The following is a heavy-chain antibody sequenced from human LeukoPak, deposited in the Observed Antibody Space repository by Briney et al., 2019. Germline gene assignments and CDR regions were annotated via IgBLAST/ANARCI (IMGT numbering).Heavy chain of an antibody. J-gene: IGHJ4*02. CDR1: VFTPSIYR. Sequence: PGGSLRLSCAASVFTPSIYRMNSVPQAPGKGLECVSYISSSSSIIYYADSVKGRFTISRDNAKNSLYLQMNSLRAEDTAVYYCARDFRSSGDDLDYWGQGTLVTVSS. CDR3: ARDFRSSGDDLDY. V-gene: IGHV3-48*01. D-gene: IGHD3-22*01. CDR2: ISSSSSII.